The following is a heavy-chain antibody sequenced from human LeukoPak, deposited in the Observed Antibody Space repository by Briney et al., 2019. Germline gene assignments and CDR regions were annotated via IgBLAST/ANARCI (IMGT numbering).Heavy chain of an antibody. CDR3: AKVFIGKKTAYDMDV. V-gene: IGHV3-23*01. J-gene: IGHJ6*02. CDR1: GFTSSSYA. D-gene: IGHD3-16*02. Sequence: GGSLRLSCAASGFTSSSYAMSWVRQAPGKGLDWFSAISGSGGSTYYADSVKGRFTISRDNSKNTLYLQMNSLRAEDTAVYYCAKVFIGKKTAYDMDVWGQGTTVTVSS. CDR2: ISGSGGST.